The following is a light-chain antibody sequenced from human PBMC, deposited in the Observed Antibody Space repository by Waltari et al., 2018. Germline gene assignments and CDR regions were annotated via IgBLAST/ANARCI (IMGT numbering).Light chain of an antibody. CDR2: NVD. Sequence: QSALTQPPSVSGSPGQSVTFSCTGTNTDIGAYNRVSWYQQPPATAPRLIISNVDHRPSGVPERFSESKSDTTASLTISGLQPEDEADYYCASYTSVDSYVFGRGTKVTVL. V-gene: IGLV2-18*02. CDR3: ASYTSVDSYV. CDR1: NTDIGAYNR. J-gene: IGLJ1*01.